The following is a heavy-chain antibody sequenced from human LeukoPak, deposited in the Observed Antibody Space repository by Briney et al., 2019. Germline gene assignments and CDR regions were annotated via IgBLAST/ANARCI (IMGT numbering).Heavy chain of an antibody. CDR2: ISGSGTTM. CDR3: ARGTYYFEQ. D-gene: IGHD1-7*01. J-gene: IGHJ4*02. V-gene: IGHV3-48*03. Sequence: GGSLRLSCAAPGFTFNTYEMNWVRQAPGKGLEWVSYISGSGTTMYYADSVKGRFTISRDNARNSLYLQMNSLRAEDTAVYYCARGTYYFEQWGQGTLVTVSS. CDR1: GFTFNTYE.